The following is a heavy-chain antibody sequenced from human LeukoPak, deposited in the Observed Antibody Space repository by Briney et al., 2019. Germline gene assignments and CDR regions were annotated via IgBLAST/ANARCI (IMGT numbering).Heavy chain of an antibody. CDR2: ITGSSSTI. D-gene: IGHD3-10*01. Sequence: GGSLRLSCAASGFTFSTYSMNWVRQAPGKGLEWVSYITGSSSTIYYADSVKGRFTISRDNAKNSLYLQMNSLRAEDTAVYYCARGEYYFDYWGQGTLVTVSS. V-gene: IGHV3-48*01. CDR1: GFTFSTYS. J-gene: IGHJ4*02. CDR3: ARGEYYFDY.